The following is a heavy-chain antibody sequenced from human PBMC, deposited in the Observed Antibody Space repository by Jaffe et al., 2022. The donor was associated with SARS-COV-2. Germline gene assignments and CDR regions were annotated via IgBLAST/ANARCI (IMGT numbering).Heavy chain of an antibody. D-gene: IGHD3-22*01. Sequence: EVQLVESGGGLVQPGGSLRLSCAASGFTFSSYDMHWVRQATGKGLEWVSAIGTAGDTYYPGSVKGRFTISRENAKNSLYLQMNSLRAGDTAVYYCARGPTPNYYDSSGYPDSYYYYYMDVWGKGTTVTVSS. CDR1: GFTFSSYD. J-gene: IGHJ6*03. CDR2: IGTAGDT. CDR3: ARGPTPNYYDSSGYPDSYYYYYMDV. V-gene: IGHV3-13*01.